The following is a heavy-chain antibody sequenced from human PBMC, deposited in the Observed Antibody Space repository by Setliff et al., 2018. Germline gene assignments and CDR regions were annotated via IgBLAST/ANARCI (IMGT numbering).Heavy chain of an antibody. CDR3: ARMSTSGPHYDY. CDR2: IHAGSSNT. Sequence: ASVKVSCKASGYSFSSNAFHWVRQAPGQTLEGMGWIHAGSSNTLYSQRFQDRITISRDPSATTVHMELSSLRSDDTAVYYCARMSTSGPHYDYWGQGTLVTVSS. CDR1: GYSFSSNA. V-gene: IGHV1-3*01. D-gene: IGHD2-8*02. J-gene: IGHJ4*02.